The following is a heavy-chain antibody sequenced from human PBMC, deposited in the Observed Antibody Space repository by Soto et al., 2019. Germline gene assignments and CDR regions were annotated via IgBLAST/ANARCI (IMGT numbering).Heavy chain of an antibody. J-gene: IGHJ5*02. D-gene: IGHD1-26*01. CDR2: INHSGST. CDR1: GGSFSGYY. Sequence: SETLSLTCAVYGGSFSGYYWSWIRQPPGKGLEWIGEINHSGSTNYNPSLKSRVTISVDTSKNQFSLKLSSVTAADTAVYYCAREQRSATKTAYNCFDPWGQGTLVTVSS. CDR3: AREQRSATKTAYNCFDP. V-gene: IGHV4-34*01.